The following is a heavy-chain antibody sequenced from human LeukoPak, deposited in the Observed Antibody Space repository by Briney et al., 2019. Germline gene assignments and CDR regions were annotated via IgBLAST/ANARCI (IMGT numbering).Heavy chain of an antibody. D-gene: IGHD3-3*01. CDR2: ISSSGSSI. V-gene: IGHV3-48*03. J-gene: IGHJ6*02. Sequence: GGSLRLSCAASGFTFSSYEMNWVRQAPGKGLEWVSYISSSGSSIYYADSVKGRFTISRDNAKNSLCLQMSSLRVEDTAVYYCARPPSITNPYYGMDVWGQGTTVTVSS. CDR1: GFTFSSYE. CDR3: ARPPSITNPYYGMDV.